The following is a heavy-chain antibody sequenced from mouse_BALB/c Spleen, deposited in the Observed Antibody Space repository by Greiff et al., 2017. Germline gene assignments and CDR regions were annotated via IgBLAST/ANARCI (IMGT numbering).Heavy chain of an antibody. J-gene: IGHJ4*01. CDR2: IYPGDGDT. Sequence: VKLMESGPELVKPGASVKISCKASGYAFSSSWMNWVKQRPGQGLEWIGRIYPGDGDTNYNGKFKGKATLTADKSSSTAYMQLSSLTSVDSAVYFCARSSSYYGSSWAMDYWGQGTSVTVSS. D-gene: IGHD1-1*01. V-gene: IGHV1-82*01. CDR1: GYAFSSSW. CDR3: ARSSSYYGSSWAMDY.